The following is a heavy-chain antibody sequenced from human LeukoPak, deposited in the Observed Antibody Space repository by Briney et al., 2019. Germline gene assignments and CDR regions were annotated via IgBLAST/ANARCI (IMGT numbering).Heavy chain of an antibody. CDR1: GYSFTSYW. D-gene: IGHD5-18*01. CDR2: IYPGDSDT. J-gene: IGHJ6*03. V-gene: IGHV5-51*01. Sequence: GESLKISCKGSGYSFTSYWIGWVRQMRGKGLEWMGIIYPGDSDTRYRPSFQGQVTISADNSISTAYLQGSSLKASDTAMYYCARAAMVTSYYYYYYMDVWGKGTTVSVSS. CDR3: ARAAMVTSYYYYYYMDV.